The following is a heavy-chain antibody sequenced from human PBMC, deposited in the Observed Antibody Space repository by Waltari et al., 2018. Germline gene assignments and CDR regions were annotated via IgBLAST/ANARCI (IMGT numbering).Heavy chain of an antibody. CDR3: APTQAPTVLFKD. D-gene: IGHD3-3*01. Sequence: QVQLVESGGGLVKPGGSLRLSCAASGFTFSDYYMSWIRQAPGKGLEWVSYMRSSGSTIYYADSVKGRFTISRDNAKNSLYLQMNSLRAEDTAVYYCAPTQAPTVLFKDWGQGTLVTVSS. CDR2: MRSSGSTI. V-gene: IGHV3-11*01. J-gene: IGHJ4*02. CDR1: GFTFSDYY.